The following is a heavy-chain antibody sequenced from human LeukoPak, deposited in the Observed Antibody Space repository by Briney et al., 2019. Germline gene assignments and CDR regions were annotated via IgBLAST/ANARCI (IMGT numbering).Heavy chain of an antibody. J-gene: IGHJ4*02. V-gene: IGHV3-30*19. CDR1: GFTFSSYG. CDR3: ASTSGYDFWDMGY. Sequence: GGSLRLSSAASGFTFSSYGMHCGRQAPGKGLGWGTIISDDGRSNYADSVEGRFTISRDNSKNTLYPQMSSLRAEDTAVYYCASTSGYDFWDMGYWGQGTLVTVSS. D-gene: IGHD5-12*01. CDR2: ISDDGRS.